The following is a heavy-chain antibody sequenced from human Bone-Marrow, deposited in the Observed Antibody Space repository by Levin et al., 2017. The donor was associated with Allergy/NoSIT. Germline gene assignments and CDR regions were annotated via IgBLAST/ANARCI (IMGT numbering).Heavy chain of an antibody. D-gene: IGHD3-22*01. Sequence: QSGGSLRLSCAASGFTVSTNHMSWVRQAPGKGLEWVSIIFSDSSTYYADSVKGRFTISRDNSKNTLYLQMNSLRAEDTAVYYCARGVGYDISGYFRWFDPWGQGTLVTVSS. J-gene: IGHJ5*02. CDR2: IFSDSST. V-gene: IGHV3-53*01. CDR3: ARGVGYDISGYFRWFDP. CDR1: GFTVSTNH.